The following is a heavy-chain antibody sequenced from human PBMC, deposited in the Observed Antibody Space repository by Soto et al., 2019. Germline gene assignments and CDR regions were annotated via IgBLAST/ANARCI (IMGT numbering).Heavy chain of an antibody. J-gene: IGHJ6*03. V-gene: IGHV3-48*01. D-gene: IGHD5-18*01. CDR3: ARAFEYSYGYYYYYMDV. CDR2: ISSSSSTI. Sequence: GGSLRLSCAASGFTFSSYSMNWVRQAPGKGLEWVSYISSSSSTIYYADSVKGRFTISRDNAKNSLYLQMNSLRAEDTAVYYCARAFEYSYGYYYYYMDVWGKGTTVTVSS. CDR1: GFTFSSYS.